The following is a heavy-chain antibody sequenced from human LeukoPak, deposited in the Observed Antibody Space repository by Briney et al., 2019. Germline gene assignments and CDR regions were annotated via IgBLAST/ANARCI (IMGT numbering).Heavy chain of an antibody. CDR3: AMKAVPRLRLYDSFDF. CDR2: INGSASRT. J-gene: IGHJ3*01. D-gene: IGHD2-2*02. V-gene: IGHV3-23*01. CDR1: GLTFSIYA. Sequence: GGSLRLSCTVSGLTFSIYAVRWVRQPPGKGMKWGTAINGSASRTYYADSVKGRFTISRDNSKNTLYLQMNSLRADDAAVYDCAMKAVPRLRLYDSFDFWGQGTVVTVSS.